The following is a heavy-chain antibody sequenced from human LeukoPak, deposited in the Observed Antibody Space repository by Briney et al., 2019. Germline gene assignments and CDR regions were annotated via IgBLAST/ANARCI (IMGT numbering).Heavy chain of an antibody. CDR1: GFTFSSYA. J-gene: IGHJ4*02. Sequence: GGSLRLSCAASGFTFSSYAMSWVRQAPGKWRGWVSAISGRGGSTYYADSGKGRFTISRDNSKNTLYLQMNSLRAEDTAVYYCAKHSGSYSGGLPIDYWGQGTLVTVSS. CDR2: ISGRGGST. V-gene: IGHV3-23*01. D-gene: IGHD1-26*01. CDR3: AKHSGSYSGGLPIDY.